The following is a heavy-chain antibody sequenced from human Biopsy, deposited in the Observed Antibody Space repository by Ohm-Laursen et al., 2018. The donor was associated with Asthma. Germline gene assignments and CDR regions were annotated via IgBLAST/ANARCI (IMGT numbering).Heavy chain of an antibody. CDR1: GFTVSTNG. CDR2: IYSGGTS. V-gene: IGHV3-53*01. CDR3: ARGDSSNWSHYYFDY. Sequence: SLRLSCSAFGFTVSTNGMSWVRQPPGKGLEWVSVIYSGGTSHTADSVRGRFTISRDYSKNTLYLQMHSLRAEDTAVYYCARGDSSNWSHYYFDYWGQEPGSPSPQ. J-gene: IGHJ4*01. D-gene: IGHD3-22*01.